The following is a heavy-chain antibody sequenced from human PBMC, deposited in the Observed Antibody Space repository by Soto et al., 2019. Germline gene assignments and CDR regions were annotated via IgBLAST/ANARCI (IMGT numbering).Heavy chain of an antibody. J-gene: IGHJ5*02. CDR1: GYSFTSYW. D-gene: IGHD1-7*01. CDR2: IYPGDSDT. V-gene: IGHV5-51*01. Sequence: GESLKISCKGSGYSFTSYWIGCFLQMPGKGLEWMGIIYPGDSDTRYSPSFQGQVTISADKSISTAYLQWSSLKASDTAMYYCARHPGLELNLFDPWGQGTLVTVSS. CDR3: ARHPGLELNLFDP.